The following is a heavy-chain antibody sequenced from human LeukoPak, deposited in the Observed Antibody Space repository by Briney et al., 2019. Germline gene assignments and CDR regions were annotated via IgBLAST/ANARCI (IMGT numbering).Heavy chain of an antibody. CDR1: GGSVTSGGYY. Sequence: SQTLSLTCTVSGGSVTSGGYYWSWIRQHPEKGLEWIGYVYYTGSTYYNPSLKSRVTISSDTSKNQFSLKVSSVTAADTAVYYYARISAGRYGMDVWGQGTTVTVSS. V-gene: IGHV4-31*03. CDR2: VYYTGST. J-gene: IGHJ6*02. CDR3: ARISAGRYGMDV. D-gene: IGHD6-6*01.